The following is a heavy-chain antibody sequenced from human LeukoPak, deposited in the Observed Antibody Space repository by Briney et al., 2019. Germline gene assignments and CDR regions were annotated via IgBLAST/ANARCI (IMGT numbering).Heavy chain of an antibody. CDR1: GFTFNIYA. D-gene: IGHD6-13*01. Sequence: GGSLGLSCAASGFTFNIYAMTWVRQDPGKGLEWVSAIGGSGDRTYYADSVKGRFTISRDNSKNTLYLQMNSLRAEDTAVYYCAKDRTQQPYGIFDYWGQGTLVTVSS. J-gene: IGHJ4*02. CDR3: AKDRTQQPYGIFDY. V-gene: IGHV3-23*01. CDR2: IGGSGDRT.